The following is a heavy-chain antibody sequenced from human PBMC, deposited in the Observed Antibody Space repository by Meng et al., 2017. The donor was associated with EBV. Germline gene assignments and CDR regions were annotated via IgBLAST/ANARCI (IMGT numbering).Heavy chain of an antibody. J-gene: IGHJ5*02. V-gene: IGHV1-18*01. CDR1: GYTFTSYG. D-gene: IGHD5-12*01. Sequence: VLLVQLGAEGKRPGAVVKFSCKASGYTFTSYGISWVRQAPGQGLEWMGWISAYNGNTNYAQKLQGRVTMTTDTSTSTAYMELRSLRSDDTAVYYCARETSGYDFNWFDPWGQGTLVTVSS. CDR2: ISAYNGNT. CDR3: ARETSGYDFNWFDP.